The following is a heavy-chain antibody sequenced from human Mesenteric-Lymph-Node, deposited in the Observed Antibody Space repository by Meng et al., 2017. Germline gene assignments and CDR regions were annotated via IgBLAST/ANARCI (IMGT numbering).Heavy chain of an antibody. CDR3: ARPQYYYDSSSYYIDAFDI. V-gene: IGHV3-7*01. J-gene: IGHJ3*02. CDR1: GFTFSSYW. Sequence: GESLKISCAASGFTFSSYWMSWVRQAPGKGLEWVANIKQDGSEKYYVDSVKGRFTISRDNAKNSLYLQMNSLRAEDTAVYYCARPQYYYDSSSYYIDAFDIWGQGTMVTVSS. CDR2: IKQDGSEK. D-gene: IGHD3-22*01.